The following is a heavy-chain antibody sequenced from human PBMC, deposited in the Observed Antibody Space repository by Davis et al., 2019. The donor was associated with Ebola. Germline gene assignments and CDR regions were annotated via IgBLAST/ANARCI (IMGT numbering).Heavy chain of an antibody. J-gene: IGHJ6*02. CDR1: GFTFSNYN. Sequence: PGGSLRLSCTASGFTFSNYNMNWVRQAPGKGLQWVSSFGNYLYYADSVKGRFTISRDNAKNSLYLHMNSLRVEDTAVYYCARDTSSWYQHGMDVWGQGTTVTVS. CDR2: FGNYL. D-gene: IGHD6-13*01. CDR3: ARDTSSWYQHGMDV. V-gene: IGHV3-21*01.